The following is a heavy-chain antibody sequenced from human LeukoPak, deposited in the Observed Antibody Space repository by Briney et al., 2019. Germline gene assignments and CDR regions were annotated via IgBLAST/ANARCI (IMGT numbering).Heavy chain of an antibody. V-gene: IGHV4-34*01. D-gene: IGHD2-2*01. CDR2: INHSGST. J-gene: IGHJ5*02. CDR3: ARLPSYPVGGLDP. Sequence: SETLSLTCAVYGASFSGYHWSWIRQPPGKGLEWIGGINHSGSTNYNPSLKSRVTISVDTSKNQFSLKLSSVTAADTAVYYCARLPSYPVGGLDPWGQGTLVTVSS. CDR1: GASFSGYH.